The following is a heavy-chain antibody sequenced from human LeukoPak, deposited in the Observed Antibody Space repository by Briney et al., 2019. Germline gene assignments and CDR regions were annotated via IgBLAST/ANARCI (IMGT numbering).Heavy chain of an antibody. Sequence: SETLSLTCTVSGGPISSHYWSWIRQPPGKGLEWIGDIYYSGSTNYNPSLKSRVTISVDTSKNQFSLRLSSVTAADTAVYYSARLASGSYGPLTPFDYWGQGTLVPVSS. V-gene: IGHV4-59*08. CDR1: GGPISSHY. CDR3: ARLASGSYGPLTPFDY. CDR2: IYYSGST. J-gene: IGHJ4*02. D-gene: IGHD1-26*01.